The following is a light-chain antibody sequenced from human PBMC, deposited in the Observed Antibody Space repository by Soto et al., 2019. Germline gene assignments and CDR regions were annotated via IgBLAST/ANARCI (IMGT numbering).Light chain of an antibody. J-gene: IGKJ1*01. CDR1: QSISSW. CDR3: QQYNVYET. V-gene: IGKV1-5*01. CDR2: DAS. Sequence: DIQMTQSPSTLSASVGDRVTITCRATQSISSWLAWYQQKPGKAPKLLIYDASSLESGVPSRFSGSGSGTEFTLTISSLQPDDFATYYCQQYNVYETFGQGTKVDIK.